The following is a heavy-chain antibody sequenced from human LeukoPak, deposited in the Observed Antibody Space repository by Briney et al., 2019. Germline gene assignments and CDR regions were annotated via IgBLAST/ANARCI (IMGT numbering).Heavy chain of an antibody. V-gene: IGHV3-30*02. J-gene: IGHJ4*02. CDR1: GFTFSNYG. CDR3: TTDQPLY. CDR2: IRSDGSNK. D-gene: IGHD1-14*01. Sequence: GGSLRLSCAASGFTFSNYGIHWVRQAPGKGLEWVTFIRSDGSNKYYADSVKGRFTISRDNSKNTFHLQMNSLKTEDTAVYYCTTDQPLYWGQGTLVTVSS.